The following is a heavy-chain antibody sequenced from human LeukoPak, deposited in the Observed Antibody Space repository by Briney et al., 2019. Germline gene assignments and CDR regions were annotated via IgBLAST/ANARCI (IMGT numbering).Heavy chain of an antibody. CDR3: ARLIPYDFWSGYYLGPPSLYYGMDV. Sequence: SETLSLTCAVYGGSFSGYYWSWIRQPPGKGLEWIGEINHSGSTNYNPSLKSRVTISVDTSKNQFSLKLSSVTAADTAVYYCARLIPYDFWSGYYLGPPSLYYGMDVWGQGTTVTVSS. J-gene: IGHJ6*02. V-gene: IGHV4-34*01. CDR1: GGSFSGYY. D-gene: IGHD3-3*01. CDR2: INHSGST.